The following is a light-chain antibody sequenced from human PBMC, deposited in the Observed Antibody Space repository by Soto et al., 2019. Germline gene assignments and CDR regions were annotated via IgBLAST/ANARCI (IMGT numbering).Light chain of an antibody. CDR2: EAY. J-gene: IGKJ1*01. CDR1: QSISSN. Sequence: ETVMTQSPATLSVSPGERATLSCRASQSISSNLAWYQQKPGQAPRLLIYEAYTRATGVTDRFSGRGYGREFTLTISSLQSEDFAVYSCQPYYDWPPAFGPVTKVEIK. CDR3: QPYYDWPPA. V-gene: IGKV3-15*01.